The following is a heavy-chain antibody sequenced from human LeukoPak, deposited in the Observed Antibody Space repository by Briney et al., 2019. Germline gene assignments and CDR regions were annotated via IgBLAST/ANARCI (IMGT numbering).Heavy chain of an antibody. D-gene: IGHD2-2*01. J-gene: IGHJ2*01. CDR3: ARTAPYASVGWQSYWYFDL. Sequence: GGSLRLSCAASGFTFSSYGMHWVRQAPGKGLEWVAFIRYDGSNKYYADSVKGRFTISRDNSKNTLYLQMNSLRADDTAVYYCARTAPYASVGWQSYWYFDLWGRGTLVTVSS. V-gene: IGHV3-30*02. CDR1: GFTFSSYG. CDR2: IRYDGSNK.